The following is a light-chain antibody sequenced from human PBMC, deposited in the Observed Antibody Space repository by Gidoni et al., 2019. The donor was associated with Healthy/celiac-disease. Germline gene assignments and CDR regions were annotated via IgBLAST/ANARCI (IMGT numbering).Light chain of an antibody. Sequence: EIVLTQSPATLSLSPGERATLSCRASQSVSSYLAWYQQKPGQAPRLLIYDASNRATGIPARFSGSVSGTDFTLTISSLEPEDFAVYYCQQRSNWPPGALTFGGGTKVEIK. CDR1: QSVSSY. CDR3: QQRSNWPPGALT. J-gene: IGKJ4*01. V-gene: IGKV3-11*01. CDR2: DAS.